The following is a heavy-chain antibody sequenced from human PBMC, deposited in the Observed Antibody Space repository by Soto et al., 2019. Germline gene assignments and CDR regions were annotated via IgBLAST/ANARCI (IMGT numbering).Heavy chain of an antibody. J-gene: IGHJ4*02. D-gene: IGHD3-10*01. Sequence: GGSLRLSCAASGFTFSTYGFHWVHQAPGKGLEWVAIITSDASYKSYADSVKGRFTTSRDNSKNTLFLQMNSLRPDDTAVYYCAKGGSGDLWGQGTLVTVSS. CDR3: AKGGSGDL. CDR2: ITSDASYK. V-gene: IGHV3-30*18. CDR1: GFTFSTYG.